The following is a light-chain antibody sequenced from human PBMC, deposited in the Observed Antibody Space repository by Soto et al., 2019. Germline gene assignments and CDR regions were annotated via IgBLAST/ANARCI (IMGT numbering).Light chain of an antibody. J-gene: IGLJ2*01. V-gene: IGLV1-40*01. CDR3: QSYDSSLSVL. CDR1: SSNIGAGYD. Sequence: QPVLTQPPSXXXAXXXXXTISCTGSSSNIGAGYDVHWYQQLPGTAPKLLIYGNSNRPSGVPDRFSGSKSGTSASLAITGLQAEDEADYYCQSYDSSLSVLFGGGTKLTVL. CDR2: GNS.